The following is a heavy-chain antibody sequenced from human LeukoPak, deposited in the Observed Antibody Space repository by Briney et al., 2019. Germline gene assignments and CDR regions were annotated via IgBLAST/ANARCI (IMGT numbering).Heavy chain of an antibody. CDR2: IYYSGST. CDR3: ARATYYYDSSGYYYYFDY. Sequence: SETLSLTCAVYGGSISSYYWSWIRQPPGKGLEWIAYIYYSGSTNYNPSLKSRVTMSVDTSKNQSSLKLSSVTAADTAVYYCARATYYYDSSGYYYYFDYWGQGTLVTVSS. D-gene: IGHD3-22*01. J-gene: IGHJ4*02. CDR1: GGSISSYY. V-gene: IGHV4-59*01.